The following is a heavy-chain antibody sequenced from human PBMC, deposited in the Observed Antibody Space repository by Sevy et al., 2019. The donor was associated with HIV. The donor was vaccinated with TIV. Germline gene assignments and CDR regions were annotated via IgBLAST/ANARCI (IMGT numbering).Heavy chain of an antibody. J-gene: IGHJ4*02. CDR2: IKQDGSVT. V-gene: IGHV3-7*01. D-gene: IGHD6-13*01. CDR3: VRAVAADGSF. CDR1: GFSLNTYW. Sequence: GGSLRLSCAASGFSLNTYWMSWVRQAPGKGLEWVANIKQDGSVTYDLDSVKGRFTISRDNARNFLYLQMNSLRAEDTARYYCVRAVAADGSFWGQGTLVTVSS.